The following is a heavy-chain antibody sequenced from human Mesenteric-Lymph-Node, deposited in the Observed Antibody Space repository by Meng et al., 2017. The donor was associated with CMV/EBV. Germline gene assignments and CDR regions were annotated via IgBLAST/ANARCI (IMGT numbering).Heavy chain of an antibody. V-gene: IGHV4-39*01. CDR1: TFSSYA. D-gene: IGHD1-26*01. Sequence: TFSSYAMSWVRQPPGKGLEWIGSIYYSGSTYYNPSLKSRVTISVDTSKNQFSLKLSSVTAADTAVYYCARQKYSEFDYWGQGTLVTVSS. J-gene: IGHJ4*02. CDR2: IYYSGST. CDR3: ARQKYSEFDY.